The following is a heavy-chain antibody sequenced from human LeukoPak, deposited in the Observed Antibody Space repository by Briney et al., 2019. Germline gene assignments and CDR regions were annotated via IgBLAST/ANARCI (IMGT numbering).Heavy chain of an antibody. CDR1: GFTFSDYY. CDR3: ARGPYSYDSSGAFDI. J-gene: IGHJ3*02. D-gene: IGHD3-22*01. V-gene: IGHV4-59*08. Sequence: LRLSCAASGFTFSDYYMSWIRQPPGKGLEWIGYIYYSGSTNYNPSLKSRVTISVDTSKNQFSLKLSSVTAADTAVYFCARGPYSYDSSGAFDIWGQGTMVTVSS. CDR2: IYYSGST.